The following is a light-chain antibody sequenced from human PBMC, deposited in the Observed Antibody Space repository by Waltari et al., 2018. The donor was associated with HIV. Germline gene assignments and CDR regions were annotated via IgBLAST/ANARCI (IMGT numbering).Light chain of an antibody. CDR1: RSDVGGYNS. J-gene: IGLJ3*02. V-gene: IGLV2-11*01. Sequence: QSALTQPRSVSGSPGQSVTISCTETRSDVGGYNSVSWYQQPPGKAPKVMIYDVSKRPSGVPDRFSGSKSGNTASLTISGLQAEDEADYYCCSYAGSYIWVFGGGTKLTVL. CDR3: CSYAGSYIWV. CDR2: DVS.